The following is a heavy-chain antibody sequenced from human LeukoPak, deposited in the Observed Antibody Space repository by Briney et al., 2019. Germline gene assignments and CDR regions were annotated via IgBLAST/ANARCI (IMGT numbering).Heavy chain of an antibody. CDR3: ARELEPSPANYYYYGMDV. D-gene: IGHD6-25*01. Sequence: GASVKVSCKASGYTLTSYAKNWVRQAPGQGLEWMGWINTNTGKPTYAQGFTGRFVFSLDTSVSTAYLQISSLKAEDTAVYYCARELEPSPANYYYYGMDVWGQGTTVTVSS. CDR2: INTNTGKP. V-gene: IGHV7-4-1*02. J-gene: IGHJ6*02. CDR1: GYTLTSYA.